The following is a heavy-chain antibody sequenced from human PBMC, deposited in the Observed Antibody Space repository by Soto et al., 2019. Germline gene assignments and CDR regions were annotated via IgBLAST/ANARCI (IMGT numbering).Heavy chain of an antibody. CDR3: ARDAQIGHGYSVYATY. CDR1: GYTFTNYY. CDR2: MKPSDGST. J-gene: IGHJ4*01. V-gene: IGHV1-46*01. Sequence: QVQLVQSGAEVKKPGASVTVSCKAAGYTFTNYYIHWVRQAPGQGLEWMGLMKPSDGSTTYAQKFQGRVTMTRDTSTSTVYMELSSLRSEDTAVYYCARDAQIGHGYSVYATYWGQGTLVTVSS. D-gene: IGHD5-12*01.